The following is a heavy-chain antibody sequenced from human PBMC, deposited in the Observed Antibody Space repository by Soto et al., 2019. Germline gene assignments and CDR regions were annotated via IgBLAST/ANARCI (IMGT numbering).Heavy chain of an antibody. J-gene: IGHJ6*02. Sequence: EVQLVESGGGLVQPGGSLRLSCAASGFTFSSFWMSWVRQAPGKGPEGVANIKQDGSEKYYVDSVKGRFTISRDNAKNRLYLQMNSLRAEDTAGYYCAREWLRPFCCYYGMDVWGQGTTVTVSS. V-gene: IGHV3-7*01. CDR3: AREWLRPFCCYYGMDV. D-gene: IGHD5-12*01. CDR2: IKQDGSEK. CDR1: GFTFSSFW.